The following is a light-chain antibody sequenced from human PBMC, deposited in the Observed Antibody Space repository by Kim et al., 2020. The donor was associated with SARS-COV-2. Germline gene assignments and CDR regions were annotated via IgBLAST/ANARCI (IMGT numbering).Light chain of an antibody. Sequence: ASVGDRGTMTCRARQDIKNNLVWFQQKPGKAPRSLIYAASSVQSGVPSKFSGSGSGTDFTLTISSLQPEDFATYYCQQYQSYPVTFGQGTRLEIK. J-gene: IGKJ5*01. V-gene: IGKV1-16*02. CDR2: AAS. CDR3: QQYQSYPVT. CDR1: QDIKNN.